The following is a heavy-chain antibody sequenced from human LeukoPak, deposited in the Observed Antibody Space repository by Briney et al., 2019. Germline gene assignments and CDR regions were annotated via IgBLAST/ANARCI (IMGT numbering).Heavy chain of an antibody. J-gene: IGHJ4*02. CDR1: GFTFSSYA. CDR2: INLDGSKK. CDR3: ARDPAWGALDY. D-gene: IGHD7-27*01. Sequence: GGSLRLSCAASGFTFSSYAMHWVRQAPGKELEWVALINLDGSKKSYVDSVKGRFTISRDNAKNSWYLQMNSLRVEDTAVYFCARDPAWGALDYWGQGTLVTVSP. V-gene: IGHV3-7*03.